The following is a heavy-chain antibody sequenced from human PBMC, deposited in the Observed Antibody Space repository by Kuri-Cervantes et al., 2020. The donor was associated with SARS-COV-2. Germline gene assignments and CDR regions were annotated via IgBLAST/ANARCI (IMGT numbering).Heavy chain of an antibody. Sequence: GGSLRLSCAASGFTVNYYWMTWVRQAPGGGLEWVANVKLDGSETYYVESVKGRFTISRDNAKNSLYLQMNSLRADDTAVYYCVRLGAAYVDTLVVMRAVHYFDSWGQGTLVTVSS. D-gene: IGHD5-18*01. J-gene: IGHJ4*02. V-gene: IGHV3-7*03. CDR2: VKLDGSET. CDR1: GFTVNYYW. CDR3: VRLGAAYVDTLVVMRAVHYFDS.